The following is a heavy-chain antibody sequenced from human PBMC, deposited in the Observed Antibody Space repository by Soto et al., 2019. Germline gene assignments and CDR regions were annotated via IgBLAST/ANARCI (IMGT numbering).Heavy chain of an antibody. CDR2: ISAYNGNT. CDR3: ARVPIVVVPALTYNWFDP. D-gene: IGHD2-2*01. J-gene: IGHJ5*02. Sequence: GASVKVSCKASGYTFTSYGISWVRQAPGQGLEWMGWISAYNGNTNYAQKLQGRVTMTTDTSTSTAYMELRSLRSDDTAVYYCARVPIVVVPALTYNWFDPWGQGTLVTVSS. CDR1: GYTFTSYG. V-gene: IGHV1-18*01.